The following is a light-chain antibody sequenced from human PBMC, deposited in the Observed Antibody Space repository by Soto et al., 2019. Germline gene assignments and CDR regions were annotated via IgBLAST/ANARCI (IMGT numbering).Light chain of an antibody. Sequence: DIPMTQSPSSLSASVGDRVTITCRASQGIDTSLAWYQQKPGKAPKLLIYAASNFQSGVPSRFSGSGSGTHFTLTISSLQPEDFATYYCQQLHGYPITFGQGTRLEIK. V-gene: IGKV1-9*01. CDR1: QGIDTS. CDR3: QQLHGYPIT. J-gene: IGKJ5*01. CDR2: AAS.